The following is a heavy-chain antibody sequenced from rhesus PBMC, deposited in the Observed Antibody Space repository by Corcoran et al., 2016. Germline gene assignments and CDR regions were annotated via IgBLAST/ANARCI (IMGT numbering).Heavy chain of an antibody. J-gene: IGHJ4*01. CDR1: GGSISSSNW. CDR2: IYGGSGCT. D-gene: IGHD6-13*01. V-gene: IGHV4-93*01. Sequence: QVQLQESGPGLVKPSETLSLTCAVSGGSISSSNWWRWIRQSPGKGLEWIWSIYGGSGCTSYNPSLKSRVTISTDTCKNQFSLKLSSVTAADTAVYYCARRVIAAASFDYWGQGVLVTVSS. CDR3: ARRVIAAASFDY.